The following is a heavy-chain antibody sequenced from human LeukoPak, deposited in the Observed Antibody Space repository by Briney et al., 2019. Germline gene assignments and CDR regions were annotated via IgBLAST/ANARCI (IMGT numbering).Heavy chain of an antibody. V-gene: IGHV6-1*01. CDR1: GDSFSSNSVT. J-gene: IGHJ5*02. CDR3: ARRLTQYDCFDP. D-gene: IGHD2-2*01. Sequence: PSGTLSLTCAISGDSFSSNSVTWNWIRQSPSRGLEWLGRTYYRSTWYNDYAVSVRGRITVNPDTSKNQFSLHLNSVTPEDTAVYYCARRLTQYDCFDPWGQGILVTVSS. CDR2: TYYRSTWYN.